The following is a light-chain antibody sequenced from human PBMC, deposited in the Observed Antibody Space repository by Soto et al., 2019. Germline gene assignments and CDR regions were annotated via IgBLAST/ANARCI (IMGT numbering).Light chain of an antibody. Sequence: EIVLTQSPATLSLSPGERATLSCRASQSVSSYLAWYQQKPGQAPGLLMSDASNRATGIPARFSGSGSGTDFTLTISSLEPEDFAVYYCQQRSNWPLTFGGGTKVDIK. J-gene: IGKJ4*01. CDR1: QSVSSY. V-gene: IGKV3-11*01. CDR3: QQRSNWPLT. CDR2: DAS.